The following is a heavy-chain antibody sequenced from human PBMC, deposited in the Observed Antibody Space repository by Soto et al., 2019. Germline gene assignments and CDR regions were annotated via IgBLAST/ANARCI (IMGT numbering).Heavy chain of an antibody. CDR2: IVSDGSAK. Sequence: QVQLVESGGDVVQPGTSLRLSCAVSGFPFSTYGFHWVRQPPGKGLEWVAVIVSDGSAKYHADSVEGRFTISRDNSKDTLYLQMNSLRAEDTAVYYCARDDAFGNENGFDIWGQGTMVTVSS. D-gene: IGHD1-1*01. J-gene: IGHJ3*02. CDR1: GFPFSTYG. CDR3: ARDDAFGNENGFDI. V-gene: IGHV3-33*01.